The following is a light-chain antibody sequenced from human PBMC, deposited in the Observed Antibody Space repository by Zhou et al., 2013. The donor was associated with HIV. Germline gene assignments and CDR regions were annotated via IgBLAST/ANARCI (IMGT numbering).Light chain of an antibody. CDR1: QDITHY. CDR2: SI. V-gene: IGKV1-16*02. Sequence: DIQMTQSPSSLSASVGDRVTITCRASQDITHYLAWFQQKPGKAPKVPDLCSIQFAKWVPSKFSGSGSGTDFTLTISNLQPEDIATYYCQQYKIYPLTFGGGTKVE. J-gene: IGKJ4*01. CDR3: QQYKIYPLT.